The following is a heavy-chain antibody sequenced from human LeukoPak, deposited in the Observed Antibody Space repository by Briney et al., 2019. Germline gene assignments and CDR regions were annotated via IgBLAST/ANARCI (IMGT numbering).Heavy chain of an antibody. Sequence: GASLKISCKGSGYSFTSYWIGWVRQMPGKGLEWMGIIYPGDSDTRYSPSFQGQVTISADKSISTAYLQWSSLKASDTAMYYCAIPGGYYYGSGSPNDAFDIWGQGTMVTVSS. CDR2: IYPGDSDT. CDR3: AIPGGYYYGSGSPNDAFDI. V-gene: IGHV5-51*01. D-gene: IGHD3-10*01. J-gene: IGHJ3*02. CDR1: GYSFTSYW.